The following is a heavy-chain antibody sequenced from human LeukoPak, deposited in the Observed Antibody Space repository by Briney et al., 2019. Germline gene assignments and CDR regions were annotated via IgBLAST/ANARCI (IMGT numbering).Heavy chain of an antibody. V-gene: IGHV6-1*01. Sequence: SQTLSLTCAISGDSVSSNSAAWNWIRQSPSRGLEWLGRTYYRSKWYNDYAVSVKSRITINPDTSKNQFSLQLNSVTPEDTAVYYCARPRDFYASGTYEYYFDYWGQGTLVTVSS. J-gene: IGHJ4*02. D-gene: IGHD3-10*01. CDR3: ARPRDFYASGTYEYYFDY. CDR2: TYYRSKWYN. CDR1: GDSVSSNSAA.